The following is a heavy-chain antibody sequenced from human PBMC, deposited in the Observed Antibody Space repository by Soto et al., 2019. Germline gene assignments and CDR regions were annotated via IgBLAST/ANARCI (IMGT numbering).Heavy chain of an antibody. D-gene: IGHD2-15*01. Sequence: EVQLVESGGGLVQPGGSLRLSCAASGFTVSTNYMSWVRQAPGQGLEWVSVIYSGGSTYYADSVKGRFTISRDNSKNTLYLQMNSLSAEDTAVYYCARWALNCSGGSCYQTYWYFDLWGRGTLVTVSS. V-gene: IGHV3-66*01. CDR1: GFTVSTNY. CDR3: ARWALNCSGGSCYQTYWYFDL. CDR2: IYSGGST. J-gene: IGHJ2*01.